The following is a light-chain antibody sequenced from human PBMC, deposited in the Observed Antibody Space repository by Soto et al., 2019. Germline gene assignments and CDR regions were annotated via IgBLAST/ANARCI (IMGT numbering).Light chain of an antibody. V-gene: IGKV3-11*01. CDR3: QQRSNWPLT. CDR2: DAS. J-gene: IGKJ4*01. Sequence: EIVLTQSPVTLSLSPGERATLSCRASQSVSSYLAWYQQKPGQAPRLLIYDASNRATGIPARFSGSGSGTDFTLTIRSIEPEDFAVYYCQQRSNWPLTFGGGTKVEIK. CDR1: QSVSSY.